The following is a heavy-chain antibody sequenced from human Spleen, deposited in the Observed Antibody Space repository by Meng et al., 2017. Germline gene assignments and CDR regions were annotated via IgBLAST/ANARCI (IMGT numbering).Heavy chain of an antibody. D-gene: IGHD6-19*01. V-gene: IGHV1-2*06. CDR3: ARAVAGFEYFQH. CDR2: INPNSGGT. Sequence: QVQLVQSGAEVKKPGASVKVSCKASGYTFSSYASYGISWVRQAPGQGLEWMGRINPNSGGTNYAQKFQGRVTMTRDTSINTVYMELISLRSDDTAVYYCARAVAGFEYFQHWGQGTLVTVSS. J-gene: IGHJ1*01. CDR1: GYTFSSYASYG.